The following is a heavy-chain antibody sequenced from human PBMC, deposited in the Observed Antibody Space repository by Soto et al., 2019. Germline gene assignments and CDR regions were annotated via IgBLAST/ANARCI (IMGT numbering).Heavy chain of an antibody. Sequence: ASVKVSCKASGYTFTSYGISWVRQAPGQGLEWMGWISAYNGNTNYAQKLQGRVTMTTDTSTSTAYMELRSLRSDDTAVYYCARDRTWYDSSGYSAYWGQGTLVTVS. CDR1: GYTFTSYG. CDR3: ARDRTWYDSSGYSAY. J-gene: IGHJ4*02. CDR2: ISAYNGNT. V-gene: IGHV1-18*01. D-gene: IGHD3-22*01.